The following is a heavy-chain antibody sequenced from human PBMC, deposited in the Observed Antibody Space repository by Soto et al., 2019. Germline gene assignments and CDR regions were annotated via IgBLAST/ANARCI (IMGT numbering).Heavy chain of an antibody. V-gene: IGHV4-31*03. J-gene: IGHJ4*02. CDR2: MYYNGNT. CDR1: GGSINGGGYY. Sequence: QVQLQESGPGLVQPSQTLSLSCTVSGGSINGGGYYWNWIRQLPGKGLEWIGYMYYNGNTYYNPSLQSRATISFGTSHDQFSLRLTSVTAADTAVYFCARDGAYCSSIRCQNPFDHWGQGTLVTVSS. D-gene: IGHD2-2*01. CDR3: ARDGAYCSSIRCQNPFDH.